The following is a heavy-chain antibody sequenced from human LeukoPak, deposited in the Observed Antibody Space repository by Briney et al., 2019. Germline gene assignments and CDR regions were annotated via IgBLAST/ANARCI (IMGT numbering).Heavy chain of an antibody. CDR2: IIPIFGTA. Sequence: ASVKVSCKASGYTFTSYDINWVRQAPGQGLEWMGGIIPIFGTANYAQKFQGRVTITADESTSTAYMELSSLRSEDTAVHYCARGARLLSAFDIWGQGTMVTVSS. CDR1: GYTFTSYD. V-gene: IGHV1-69*13. CDR3: ARGARLLSAFDI. J-gene: IGHJ3*02. D-gene: IGHD3-22*01.